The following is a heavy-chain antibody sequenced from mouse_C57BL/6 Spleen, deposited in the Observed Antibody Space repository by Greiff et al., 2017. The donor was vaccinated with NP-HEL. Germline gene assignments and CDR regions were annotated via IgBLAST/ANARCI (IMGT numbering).Heavy chain of an antibody. Sequence: VKLMESGPGLVAPSQSLSITCTVSGFSLTSYGVHWVRQPPGKGLEWLVVIWSDGSTTYNSALKSRLSISKDNSKSQVFLKMNSLQTDDTAMYYCARQAYYSLYAMDYWGQGTSVTVSS. CDR1: GFSLTSYG. CDR2: IWSDGST. V-gene: IGHV2-6-1*01. D-gene: IGHD2-12*01. J-gene: IGHJ4*01. CDR3: ARQAYYSLYAMDY.